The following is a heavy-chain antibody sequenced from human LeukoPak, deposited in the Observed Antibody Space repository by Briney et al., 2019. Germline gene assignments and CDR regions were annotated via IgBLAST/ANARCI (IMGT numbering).Heavy chain of an antibody. V-gene: IGHV3-43*02. CDR3: GRVGSTVGSGTPDY. CDR1: GFTFGDYA. Sequence: PGGSLRLSCAASGFTFGDYAMHWVRQGPGKSLEWVSLIRGDGGSTSYADSVKGRFTISRDNAKNSLSLQMNSLRADDTAVYYCGRVGSTVGSGTPDYWGQGTLVIVSS. J-gene: IGHJ4*02. D-gene: IGHD6-13*01. CDR2: IRGDGGST.